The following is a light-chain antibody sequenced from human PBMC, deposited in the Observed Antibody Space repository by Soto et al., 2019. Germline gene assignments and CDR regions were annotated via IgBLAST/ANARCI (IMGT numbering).Light chain of an antibody. J-gene: IGKJ1*01. V-gene: IGKV1-9*01. CDR2: ATS. Sequence: DIQLTQSPSFLSASVGDRVTITCRASQGISSYLAWYQQKPGKAPNLLIYATSTLQSGVPSRFSGSGSGTEFTLTISSLQPEDFATFYCQQFNSYPRTFGQGTMVEIK. CDR1: QGISSY. CDR3: QQFNSYPRT.